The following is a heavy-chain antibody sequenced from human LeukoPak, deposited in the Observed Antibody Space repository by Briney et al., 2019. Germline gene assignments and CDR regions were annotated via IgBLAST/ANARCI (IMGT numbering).Heavy chain of an antibody. D-gene: IGHD1-26*01. CDR1: GLTFINYW. Sequence: PGGSLRLSCVGSGLTFINYWMTWVRQVPGKGLEWVANINRDGSGKYYLPSVRGRFTISKDGAKDSLYLQMDSLRPEDTAIYYCARVEYSGNGNLYWGQGTLVTVSS. V-gene: IGHV3-7*01. CDR3: ARVEYSGNGNLY. CDR2: INRDGSGK. J-gene: IGHJ4*02.